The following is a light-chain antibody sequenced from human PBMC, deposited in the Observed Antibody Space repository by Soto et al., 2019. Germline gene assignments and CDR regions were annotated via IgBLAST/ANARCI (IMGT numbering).Light chain of an antibody. V-gene: IGKV3-20*01. Sequence: EIVLTQSPGTLSFSPGERATLSCRASQSVSSSYLAWYQQKPGQAPRLLIYGASSRSTGIPDRFSGSGSGTDFTLTISRLEPEEFAVYYCQQYGSSPLTFGGGTTVEIK. CDR1: QSVSSSY. J-gene: IGKJ4*01. CDR3: QQYGSSPLT. CDR2: GAS.